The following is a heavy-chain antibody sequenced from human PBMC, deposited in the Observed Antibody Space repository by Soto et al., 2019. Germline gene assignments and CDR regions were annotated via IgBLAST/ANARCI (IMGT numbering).Heavy chain of an antibody. CDR3: ARGDYGELDY. D-gene: IGHD4-17*01. J-gene: IGHJ4*02. V-gene: IGHV4-31*03. Sequence: QVQLQESGPGLVKPSQTLSLTCTVSGGSISSGGYYWSWIRQHPGKGLEWIGYIYYSGSTYYHPSPKRRATTSVDTSKNQYSPKLSSVTAADTAVYYCARGDYGELDYWGQGTLVTVSS. CDR2: IYYSGST. CDR1: GGSISSGGYY.